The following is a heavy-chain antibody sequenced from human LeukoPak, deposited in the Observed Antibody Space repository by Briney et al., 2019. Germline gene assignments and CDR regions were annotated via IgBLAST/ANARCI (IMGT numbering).Heavy chain of an antibody. Sequence: SETLSLTCAVYGGSFSGYYWSWIRQPPGKGLEWIGEINHSGSTNYNPSLKSRVTISVDTPKNQFSLKLSSVTAADTAVYYCASRLGFFDYWGQGTLVTISS. CDR2: INHSGST. V-gene: IGHV4-34*01. CDR3: ASRLGFFDY. CDR1: GGSFSGYY. J-gene: IGHJ4*02. D-gene: IGHD3-22*01.